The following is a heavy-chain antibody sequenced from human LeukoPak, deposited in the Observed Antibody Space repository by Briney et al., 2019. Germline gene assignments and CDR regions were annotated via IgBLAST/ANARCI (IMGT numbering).Heavy chain of an antibody. Sequence: GGCVRLSCAGSGFSFSSHTMNWARQAPGRGLQWVSAISGSGGSAYYADSVKGRFTISRDNSKDTLYLQMNSLRAEDTAVYYCARDSGGGGDDYWGQGALVAAAS. J-gene: IGHJ4*02. D-gene: IGHD2-21*02. V-gene: IGHV3-23*01. CDR1: GFSFSSHT. CDR2: ISGSGGSA. CDR3: ARDSGGGGDDY.